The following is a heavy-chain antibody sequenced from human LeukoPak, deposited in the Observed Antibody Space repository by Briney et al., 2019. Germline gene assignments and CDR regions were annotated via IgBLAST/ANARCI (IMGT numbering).Heavy chain of an antibody. V-gene: IGHV4-30-2*01. Sequence: SETQSLTCTVSGGSISSGGYYWSWIRQPPGKGLEWIGYIYHSGSTYYNPSLKSRVTISVDRSKNQFSLKLSSVTAADTAVYYCARKDEDCSSTSCYNGWFDPWGQGTLVTVSS. CDR3: ARKDEDCSSTSCYNGWFDP. D-gene: IGHD2-2*02. J-gene: IGHJ5*02. CDR2: IYHSGST. CDR1: GGSISSGGYY.